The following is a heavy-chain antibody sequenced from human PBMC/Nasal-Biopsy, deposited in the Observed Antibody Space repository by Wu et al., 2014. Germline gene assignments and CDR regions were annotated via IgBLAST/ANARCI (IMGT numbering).Heavy chain of an antibody. J-gene: IGHJ6*02. CDR3: ARGDTVFSYGMDV. D-gene: IGHD4-17*01. CDR1: GFSFTEYY. Sequence: LRLSCAVSGFSFTEYYMSWIRQVPGKGLEWLSFISFTRGTTKYADSVKGRFTISSDKAKNSLYLQMNALRAEDTAVYYCARGDTVFSYGMDVWGQGTTVIVSS. CDR2: ISFTRGTT. V-gene: IGHV3-11*06.